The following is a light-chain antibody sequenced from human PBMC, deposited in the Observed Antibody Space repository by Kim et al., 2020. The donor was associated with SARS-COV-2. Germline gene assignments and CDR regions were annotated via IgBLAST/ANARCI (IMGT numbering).Light chain of an antibody. V-gene: IGLV4-69*01. J-gene: IGLJ2*01. CDR3: QTWGTVV. CDR2: LNSDGSH. Sequence: LGASVRLPCTLSSGNSSYAIAWHQQQPEKGPRYLMKLNSDGSHSKGDGIPDRFSGSSSGAERYLTIFSLQSEDEADYYCQTWGTVVFGGGTQLTVL. CDR1: SGNSSYA.